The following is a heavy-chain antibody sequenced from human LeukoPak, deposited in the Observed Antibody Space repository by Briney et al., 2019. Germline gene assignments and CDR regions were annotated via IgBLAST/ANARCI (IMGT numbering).Heavy chain of an antibody. CDR1: GFTFDDYA. V-gene: IGHV3-9*01. Sequence: GRSLRLSCAASGFTFDDYAMHWVRQAPGKGLEWVSGISWNSGSIGYADSVKGRFTISRDNAKNSLYLQMNSPRAEDTALYYCAKDRGYSSGWPDYWGQGTLVTVSS. CDR2: ISWNSGSI. D-gene: IGHD6-19*01. J-gene: IGHJ4*02. CDR3: AKDRGYSSGWPDY.